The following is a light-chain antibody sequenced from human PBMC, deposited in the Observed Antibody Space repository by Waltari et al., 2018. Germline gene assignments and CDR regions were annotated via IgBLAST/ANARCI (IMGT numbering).Light chain of an antibody. CDR2: DAS. V-gene: IGKV3-11*01. J-gene: IGKJ5*01. CDR1: QSVSSY. CDR3: QQRSNWIT. Sequence: EIVLTQSPATLSLSPGARATPSCRASQSVSSYLAWYQQKPGQAPRLLIYDASNRATGIPARFSGSGSGTDFTLTISSLEPEDFAVYYCQQRSNWITFGQGTRLEIK.